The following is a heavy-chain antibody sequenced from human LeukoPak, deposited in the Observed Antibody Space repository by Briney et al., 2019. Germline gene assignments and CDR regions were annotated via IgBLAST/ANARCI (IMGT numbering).Heavy chain of an antibody. D-gene: IGHD3-3*01. Sequence: PSETLSLTCTVSGGSISSGGYYWSWIRQHPGKGLEWIGYIYYSGSTYYNPSLKSRVTISVDTSKNQFSLKLSSVTAADTAVYYCARHGPLYDIWSAQFYFDYWGQGTLVTVSS. CDR2: IYYSGST. V-gene: IGHV4-31*03. CDR3: ARHGPLYDIWSAQFYFDY. J-gene: IGHJ4*02. CDR1: GGSISSGGYY.